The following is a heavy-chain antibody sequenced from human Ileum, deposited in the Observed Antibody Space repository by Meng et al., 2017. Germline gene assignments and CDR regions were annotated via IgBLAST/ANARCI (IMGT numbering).Heavy chain of an antibody. CDR2: ISGSGRTT. CDR1: GFTFSDYY. V-gene: IGHV3-11*01. D-gene: IGHD2-2*01. Sequence: QGQVVESGGGLVKPGGSLRLSCAASGFTFSDYYMSWIRQAPGKGLEWISYISGSGRTTYYADSVKGRFTMSRDNGKNSLYLQMNSLRSEDTAVYYCAREVGSADYWGQGTLVTVSS. CDR3: AREVGSADY. J-gene: IGHJ4*02.